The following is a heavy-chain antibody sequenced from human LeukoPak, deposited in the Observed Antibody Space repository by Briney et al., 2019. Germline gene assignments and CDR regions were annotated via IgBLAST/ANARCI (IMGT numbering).Heavy chain of an antibody. Sequence: SGGSLRLSCAASEFTFSSYGMSWVRQAPGKGLEWVSAISGSGGSTYYADSVKGRFTISRDNSKNTLYLQMNSLRAEDTAVYYCAKLHGSGSRYYYMDVWGKGTTVTVSS. J-gene: IGHJ6*03. D-gene: IGHD3-10*01. CDR2: ISGSGGST. CDR1: EFTFSSYG. V-gene: IGHV3-23*01. CDR3: AKLHGSGSRYYYMDV.